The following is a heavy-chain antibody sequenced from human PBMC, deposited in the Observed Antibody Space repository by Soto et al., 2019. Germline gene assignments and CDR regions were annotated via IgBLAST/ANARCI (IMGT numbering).Heavy chain of an antibody. CDR1: GGTFSSYA. CDR3: ARQLALAVHFDY. V-gene: IGHV1-69*13. Sequence: GYSVQVSCTASGGTFSSYAISWVRQAPGQGLEWMGGIIPIFGTANYAQKFQGRVTITADESTSTAYMELSSLRSEDTAVYYWARQLALAVHFDYWGQGTRVTV. D-gene: IGHD6-19*01. J-gene: IGHJ4*02. CDR2: IIPIFGTA.